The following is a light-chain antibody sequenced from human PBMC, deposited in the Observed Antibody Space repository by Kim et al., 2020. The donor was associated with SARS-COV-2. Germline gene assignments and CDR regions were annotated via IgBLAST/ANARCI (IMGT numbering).Light chain of an antibody. CDR3: QQYNSYWT. J-gene: IGKJ3*01. V-gene: IGKV1-5*01. CDR1: QSIRGW. CDR2: DAS. Sequence: DIQMTQSPSTLSASVGDRVTITCRASQSIRGWLAWYQQKPGQAHKLLIYDASSLENGVPSRFRGSRSGTEFTLTITSLQPDDFATYYCQQYNSYWTFGPGTKVDIK.